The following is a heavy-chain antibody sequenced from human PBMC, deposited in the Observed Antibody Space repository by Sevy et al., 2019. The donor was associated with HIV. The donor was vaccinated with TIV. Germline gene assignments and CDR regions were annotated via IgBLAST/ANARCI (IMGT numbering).Heavy chain of an antibody. CDR1: GGSMTSYY. V-gene: IGHV4-59*13. J-gene: IGHJ4*02. Sequence: SETLSLTCIVSGGSMTSYYWNWIRQPPGKGLEWIGYIYYSGSTNYNPSLKSQVTMSVDTSKNRFSLTLISVTAADTAVYYWGGSVGTGNYFDYWGQGALVTVSS. CDR3: GGSVGTGNYFDY. D-gene: IGHD2-21*02. CDR2: IYYSGST.